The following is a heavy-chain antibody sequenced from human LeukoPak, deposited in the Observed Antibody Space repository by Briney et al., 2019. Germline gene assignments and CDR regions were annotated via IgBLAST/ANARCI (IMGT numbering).Heavy chain of an antibody. D-gene: IGHD3-22*01. CDR3: ANPNSSGFYFSIRFDY. CDR1: GFTFSSYA. CDR2: MSGNGGTT. Sequence: TGGSLRLSCTASGFTFSSYAISWVRQAPGKGLEWVSVMSGNGGTTYYADSVKGRFTVSRDNSKNTLYLQMNSLRAEDTAVYYCANPNSSGFYFSIRFDYWGQGTLVTVSS. V-gene: IGHV3-23*01. J-gene: IGHJ4*02.